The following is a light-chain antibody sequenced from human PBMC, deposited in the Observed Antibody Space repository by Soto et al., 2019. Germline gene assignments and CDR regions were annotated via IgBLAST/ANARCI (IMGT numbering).Light chain of an antibody. V-gene: IGKV1D-16*01. Sequence: DIQLTQSPSSLTASVGDRVTITCRASQGVGTWLAWYQQKPEKSPKSLIYAASNLQDGVPSRFNGSGSGTDFTLTIASLPPADVATYFCQQYNTYPRTFGGGNRVGI. CDR3: QQYNTYPRT. CDR2: AAS. CDR1: QGVGTW. J-gene: IGKJ4*01.